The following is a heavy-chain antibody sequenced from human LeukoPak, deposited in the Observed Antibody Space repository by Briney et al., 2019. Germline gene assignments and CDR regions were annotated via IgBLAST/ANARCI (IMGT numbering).Heavy chain of an antibody. Sequence: GGSLRLSCAASGFTFTNYEMNWVRQAPGNGLEWISYIDNDGWPTYYADSVKGRFTITRDDAKSSLYLQMDSLPVEDTAVYYCARDLIGWSLDPWGQGTLVTVSS. CDR2: IDNDGWPT. V-gene: IGHV3-48*03. CDR3: ARDLIGWSLDP. CDR1: GFTFTNYE. D-gene: IGHD2-2*03. J-gene: IGHJ5*02.